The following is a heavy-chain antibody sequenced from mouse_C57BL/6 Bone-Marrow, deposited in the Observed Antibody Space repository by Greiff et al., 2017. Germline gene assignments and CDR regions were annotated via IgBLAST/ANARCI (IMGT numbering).Heavy chain of an antibody. CDR2: ISNGGGST. J-gene: IGHJ2*01. D-gene: IGHD1-1*01. CDR1: GFTFSDYY. CDR3: ARQSYGSSYGYFDY. Sequence: EVKVVESGGGLVQPGGSLKLSCAASGFTFSDYYMYWVRQTPEKRLEWVAYISNGGGSTYYPDTVKGRVTISRDNAKNTLYLQMSRLKSEDTAMYYCARQSYGSSYGYFDYWGQGTTLTVSS. V-gene: IGHV5-12*01.